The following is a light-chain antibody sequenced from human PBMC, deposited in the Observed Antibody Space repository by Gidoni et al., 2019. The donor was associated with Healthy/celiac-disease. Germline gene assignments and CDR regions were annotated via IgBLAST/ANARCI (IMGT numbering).Light chain of an antibody. J-gene: IGKJ3*01. Sequence: DIQMTQSPSSLSASVGDRVTITCRASQGISNYLAWYQQKPGKVPKLLIYAASTLQSGVQSRFSGSGSGTDFTLTISSLQPEDVATYYWQKYNSAPFTFXPXTKVDIK. CDR3: QKYNSAPFT. CDR1: QGISNY. V-gene: IGKV1-27*01. CDR2: AAS.